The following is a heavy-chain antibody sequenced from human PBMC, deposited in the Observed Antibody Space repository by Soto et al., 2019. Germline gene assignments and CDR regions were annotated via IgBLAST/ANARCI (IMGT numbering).Heavy chain of an antibody. CDR3: ARPTGGHDAGGNYMDV. CDR2: IIPIVGLT. Sequence: QVQLLQSGSEVKKPGSSVKVSCRASGGSLSSYPVTWVRQAPGQGLEWMGRIIPIVGLTNYAPKFQGRVTITADKSTSTAYMELSSLRSDDTAVYYWARPTGGHDAGGNYMDVWGKGTTVIVSS. J-gene: IGHJ6*03. D-gene: IGHD2-8*02. V-gene: IGHV1-69*02. CDR1: GGSLSSYP.